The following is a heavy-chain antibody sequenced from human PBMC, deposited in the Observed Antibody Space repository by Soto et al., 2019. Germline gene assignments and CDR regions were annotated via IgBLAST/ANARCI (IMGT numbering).Heavy chain of an antibody. CDR2: INYSGRT. D-gene: IGHD2-15*01. CDR3: ARSFCSDSVSCNCFDH. Sequence: PSETLSLTCSVSGDSSSTYYWGWIRQPPGKGLEWIGYINYSGRTNHNPSLKSRVTTSVDTSKNQFSLKLSSVTAADTAVYYCARSFCSDSVSCNCFDHWGQGTLVTDTS. CDR1: GDSSSTYY. J-gene: IGHJ5*02. V-gene: IGHV4-59*01.